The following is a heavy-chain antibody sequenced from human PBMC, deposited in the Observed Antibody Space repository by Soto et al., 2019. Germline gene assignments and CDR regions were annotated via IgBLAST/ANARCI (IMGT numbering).Heavy chain of an antibody. CDR3: AREGILYDSSGYQPHFDY. J-gene: IGHJ4*02. Sequence: EVQLVESGGGLVKPGGSLRLSCAASGFTFSSYSMNWVRQAPGKGLEWVSSISSSSSYIYYADSVKGRFTISRDNAKNSLYLQMNSLRAEDTAVYYCAREGILYDSSGYQPHFDYWGQGTLVTVSS. CDR2: ISSSSSYI. V-gene: IGHV3-21*01. CDR1: GFTFSSYS. D-gene: IGHD3-22*01.